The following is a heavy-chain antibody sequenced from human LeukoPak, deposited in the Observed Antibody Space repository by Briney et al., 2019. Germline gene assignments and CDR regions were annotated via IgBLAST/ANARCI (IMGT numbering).Heavy chain of an antibody. D-gene: IGHD3-10*01. CDR3: ATRGGGLAEGVTDGDYFDY. CDR2: IYTSGST. Sequence: SKTLSLTCTVSGGSISSGSYYWSWIRQPAGKGLEWIGRIYTSGSTNYNPSLKSRVTISVDTSKNQFSLKLSSVTAADTAVYYCATRGGGLAEGVTDGDYFDYWGQGTLVTVSS. J-gene: IGHJ4*02. V-gene: IGHV4-61*02. CDR1: GGSISSGSYY.